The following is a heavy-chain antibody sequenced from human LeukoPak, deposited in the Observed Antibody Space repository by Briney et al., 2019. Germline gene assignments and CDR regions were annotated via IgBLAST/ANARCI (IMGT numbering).Heavy chain of an antibody. CDR1: GYSFTNYW. D-gene: IGHD4-11*01. V-gene: IGHV5-51*01. J-gene: IGHJ4*02. Sequence: PRESLKISCKGSGYSFTNYWIVWVRQMPGKGLEWMGIIYPGASNTLYNPSFQGQVTVSADKSVTTAYLQWSSLKASDTALYFCARQSNLDYSNSAGYFDYWGQGTLVTVSS. CDR3: ARQSNLDYSNSAGYFDY. CDR2: IYPGASNT.